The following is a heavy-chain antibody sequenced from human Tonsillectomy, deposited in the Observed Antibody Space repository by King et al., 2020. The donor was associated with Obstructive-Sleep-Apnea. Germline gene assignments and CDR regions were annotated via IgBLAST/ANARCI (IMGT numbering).Heavy chain of an antibody. J-gene: IGHJ3*02. CDR2: IFLNDEK. V-gene: IGHV2-26*01. Sequence: TLKESGPVLVKPTETLTLTCTVSGFSLSNARMGVSWIRQPPGKALEWLAHIFLNDEKSYSTSLKRRLTIPKDTSKSQVVLTMTNMDPVDTATYYCARSLTYYYDSSGYSHAFDIWGQGTMVTVSS. CDR3: ARSLTYYYDSSGYSHAFDI. D-gene: IGHD3-22*01. CDR1: GFSLSNARMG.